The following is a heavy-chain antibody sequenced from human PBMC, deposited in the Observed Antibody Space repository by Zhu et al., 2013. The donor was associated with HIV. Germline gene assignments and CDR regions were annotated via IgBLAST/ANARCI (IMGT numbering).Heavy chain of an antibody. Sequence: QVQLQESGPGLVKPSETLSLTCAVYGESFSGYYWSWIRQPPGKGLEWIGEINHSGSTNYNPSLKSRVTISVDTSKNQFSLKLSSVTAADTAVYYCARVIGQAQQQLVRFDYWGQGTLVTVSS. D-gene: IGHD6-13*01. CDR2: INHSGST. J-gene: IGHJ4*02. V-gene: IGHV4-34*01. CDR1: GESFSGYY. CDR3: ARVIGQAQQQLVRFDY.